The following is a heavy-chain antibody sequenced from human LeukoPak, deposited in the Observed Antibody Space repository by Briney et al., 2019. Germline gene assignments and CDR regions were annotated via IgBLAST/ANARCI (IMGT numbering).Heavy chain of an antibody. D-gene: IGHD6-6*01. V-gene: IGHV3-11*01. CDR1: GFTFSDYY. Sequence: GSLRLSCAASGFTFSDYYMSWIRQAPGKGLEWVSYISSSGSTIYYADSVKGRFTISRDNAKNSLYLQMNSLRAEDTAVYYCARGKVNVGGLSSSSWGFPDYWGQGTLVTVSS. CDR2: ISSSGSTI. CDR3: ARGKVNVGGLSSSSWGFPDY. J-gene: IGHJ4*02.